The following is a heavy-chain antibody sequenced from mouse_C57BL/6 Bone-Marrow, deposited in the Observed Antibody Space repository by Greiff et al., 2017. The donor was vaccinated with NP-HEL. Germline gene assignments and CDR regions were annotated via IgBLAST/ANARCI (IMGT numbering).Heavy chain of an antibody. CDR3: ARGDWYAMDY. Sequence: VQLQQSGAELVRPGTSVKVSCKASGYAFTNYLIEWVKQRPGQGLEWIGVINPGSGGTNYNEKFKGKATLTADKSSSTAYMHLSSLTSEDSAVYFCARGDWYAMDYWGQGTSVTVSS. D-gene: IGHD3-3*01. CDR1: GYAFTNYL. J-gene: IGHJ4*01. V-gene: IGHV1-54*01. CDR2: INPGSGGT.